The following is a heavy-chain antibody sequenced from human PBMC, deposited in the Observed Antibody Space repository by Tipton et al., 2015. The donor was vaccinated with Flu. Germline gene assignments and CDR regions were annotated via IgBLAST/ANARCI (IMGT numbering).Heavy chain of an antibody. CDR2: IYTSGST. J-gene: IGHJ4*02. Sequence: TLSLTCTVPGGSISSGSYYWSWIRQPAGKGLEWIGRIYTSGSTNYNPSLKSRVTISVDTSKNQFSLKLSSVTAADTAVYYCARDAGSYCSGGGCYPYYFDYWGQGTLVTVSS. CDR3: ARDAGSYCSGGGCYPYYFDY. CDR1: GGSISSGSYY. D-gene: IGHD2-15*01. V-gene: IGHV4-61*02.